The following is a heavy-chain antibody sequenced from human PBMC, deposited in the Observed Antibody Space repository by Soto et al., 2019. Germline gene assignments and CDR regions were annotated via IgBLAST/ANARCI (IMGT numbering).Heavy chain of an antibody. CDR2: ISAYNGNT. V-gene: IGHV1-18*01. J-gene: IGHJ4*02. CDR3: ARDRNYYDSSVYYSGLSRHYYFDY. D-gene: IGHD3-22*01. CDR1: GYTFTSYG. Sequence: GASVKVSCKASGYTFTSYGISWVRQAPGQGLEWMGWISAYNGNTNYAQKLQGRVTMTTDTSTSTAYMELRSLRSDDTAVYYCARDRNYYDSSVYYSGLSRHYYFDYWGQGTLVTVSS.